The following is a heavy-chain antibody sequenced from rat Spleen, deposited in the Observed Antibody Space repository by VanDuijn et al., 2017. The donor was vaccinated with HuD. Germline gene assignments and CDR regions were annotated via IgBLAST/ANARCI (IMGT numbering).Heavy chain of an antibody. CDR1: GFTFSNRA. CDR2: ISPSGGNT. D-gene: IGHD5-1*01. CDR3: ARWELYYWYFDF. J-gene: IGHJ1*01. Sequence: EVQLVESGGGLVQPGRSLKLSCVVSGFTFSNRAMHWIRQAPAKGLEWVASISPSGGNTYYRDSVKGRFTISRDNAKNTLYLQMDSLRSEDTATYYCARWELYYWYFDFWGPGTMVTVSS. V-gene: IGHV5-19*01.